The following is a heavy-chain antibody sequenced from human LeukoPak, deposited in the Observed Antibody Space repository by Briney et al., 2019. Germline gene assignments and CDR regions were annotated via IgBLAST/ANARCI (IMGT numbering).Heavy chain of an antibody. CDR2: IKQDGSEK. Sequence: GGSLRLSCAASGFTFSSYWMSWVRQAPGKGLEWVANIKQDGSEKYYVDSVKGRFTISRDNSKNTIYLQMNSLRVEDAAVYYCARWNGYADYWGQGTLVTVSS. D-gene: IGHD5-12*01. J-gene: IGHJ4*02. V-gene: IGHV3-7*03. CDR3: ARWNGYADY. CDR1: GFTFSSYW.